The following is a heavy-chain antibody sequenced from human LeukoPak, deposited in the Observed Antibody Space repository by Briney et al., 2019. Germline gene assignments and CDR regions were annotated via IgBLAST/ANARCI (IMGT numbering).Heavy chain of an antibody. CDR1: GGSISSSSYY. J-gene: IGHJ3*02. CDR3: ASEYYDILTGARGAFDI. V-gene: IGHV4-39*07. D-gene: IGHD3-9*01. CDR2: ICYSGST. Sequence: SETLSLTCTVSGGSISSSSYYWGWLRQPPGKGLEWIGSICYSGSTYYNPSLKSRVTISVDTSKNQFSLKLRSVTAADTAVYYCASEYYDILTGARGAFDIWGQGTMVTVSS.